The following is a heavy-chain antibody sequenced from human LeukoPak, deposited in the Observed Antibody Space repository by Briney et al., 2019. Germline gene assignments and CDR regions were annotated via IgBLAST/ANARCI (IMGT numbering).Heavy chain of an antibody. CDR3: ARLTPDFDY. CDR1: GYTFTGYY. J-gene: IGHJ4*02. Sequence: ASVKVSCKASGYTFTGYYMHWVRQAPGQGLEWMGWINPNSGGTNYARKFQGRVTMTRDTSISTAYMELSRLRSDDTAVYYCARLTPDFDYWGQGTLVTVSS. V-gene: IGHV1-2*02. D-gene: IGHD4/OR15-4a*01. CDR2: INPNSGGT.